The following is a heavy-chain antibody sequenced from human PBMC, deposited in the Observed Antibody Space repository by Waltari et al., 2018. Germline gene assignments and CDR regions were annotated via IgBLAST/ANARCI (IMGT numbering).Heavy chain of an antibody. V-gene: IGHV3-23*04. CDR3: AKGGYYYYYYMDV. J-gene: IGHJ6*03. CDR2: ISGSGGST. CDR1: GFPFRSSA. Sequence: EVQLVESGGGLVQPGGSLRLSCAASGFPFRSSAMSWVRPAPGKGLEWVSAISGSGGSTYYADSVKGRFTISRDNSKNTLYLQMNSLRAEDTAVYYCAKGGYYYYYYMDVWGKGTTVTVSS.